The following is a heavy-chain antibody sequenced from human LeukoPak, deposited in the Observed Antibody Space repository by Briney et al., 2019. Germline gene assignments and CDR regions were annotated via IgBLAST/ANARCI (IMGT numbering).Heavy chain of an antibody. CDR1: GGSISYYY. CDR3: ARLKTGYYFDS. Sequence: SETLSLTCTVSGGSISYYYWGWIRQHPGKGLEWIGYIYFTGNTYYNSSLKSRLTISFEPSNIQFSLRLSSVTAADTAIYYCARLKTGYYFDSWGQGTLVTVSA. J-gene: IGHJ4*02. CDR2: IYFTGNT. D-gene: IGHD3-9*01. V-gene: IGHV4-59*06.